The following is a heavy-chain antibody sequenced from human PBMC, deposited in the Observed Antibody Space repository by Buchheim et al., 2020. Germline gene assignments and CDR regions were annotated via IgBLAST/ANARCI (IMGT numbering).Heavy chain of an antibody. CDR3: ARPLGYCSSTSCYTTNWFDP. CDR2: IYYSGST. V-gene: IGHV4-39*01. Sequence: QLQLQESGPGLVKPSETLSLTCTVSGGSISSSSYYWGWIRQPPGKGLEWIGSIYYSGSTYYNPSLKSRVTISVDTSKNQFSLKLSSVTAADTAVYYCARPLGYCSSTSCYTTNWFDPWGQGTL. D-gene: IGHD2-2*02. CDR1: GGSISSSSYY. J-gene: IGHJ5*02.